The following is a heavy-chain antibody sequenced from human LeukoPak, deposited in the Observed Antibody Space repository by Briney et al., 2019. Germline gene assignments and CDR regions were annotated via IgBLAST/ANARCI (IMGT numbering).Heavy chain of an antibody. CDR2: INHSGST. J-gene: IGHJ4*02. V-gene: IGHV4-34*01. D-gene: IGHD6-6*01. CDR1: GGSFSGYY. CDR3: ARAQYSSSSEFDY. Sequence: PSETLSLTCAVYGGSFSGYYWSWIRQPPGKGLEWIGEINHSGSTNYNPSLKSRVTISVDTSKNQFSLKLSSVTAADTAVYYCARAQYSSSSEFDYWGQGTLVTVSS.